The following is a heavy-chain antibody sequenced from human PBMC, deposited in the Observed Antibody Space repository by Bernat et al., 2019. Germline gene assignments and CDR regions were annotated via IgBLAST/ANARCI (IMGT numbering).Heavy chain of an antibody. Sequence: EVQLVESGGGLVQPGGSLRLSCSASGFTFSSYAMHWVRQAPGKGLEYVSAISSNGGSTYYADCVKGRFTISRDNSKNTLYLQMSSLRAEDTAVYYCVKRVGMVEPYCFDYGGQGTLVPVSS. J-gene: IGHJ4*02. V-gene: IGHV3-64D*06. CDR1: GFTFSSYA. D-gene: IGHD3-3*01. CDR2: ISSNGGST. CDR3: VKRVGMVEPYCFDY.